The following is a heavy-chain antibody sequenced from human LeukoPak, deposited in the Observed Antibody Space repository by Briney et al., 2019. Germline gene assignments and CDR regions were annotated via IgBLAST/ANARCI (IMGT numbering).Heavy chain of an antibody. CDR1: GFTFGNYM. D-gene: IGHD3-22*01. CDR3: AKDPGDYYDPKGAFDY. V-gene: IGHV3-30*02. Sequence: GGSLRLSCAASGFTFGNYMMHWVRQAPGKGLDWVAVILENGSYQYYADSVKGRFTISRDNSKNTLYLQMNSLRAEDTAVYYCAKDPGDYYDPKGAFDYWGQGTLVTVSS. CDR2: ILENGSYQ. J-gene: IGHJ4*02.